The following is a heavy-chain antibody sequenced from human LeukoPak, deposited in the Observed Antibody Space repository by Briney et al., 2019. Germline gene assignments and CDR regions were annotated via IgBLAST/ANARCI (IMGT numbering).Heavy chain of an antibody. CDR3: ARDPVPAHMAAGSGWFDP. D-gene: IGHD6-13*01. Sequence: ASVKVSCKASGYTFTSYGISWVRQAPGQGLEWMGWISAYNGNTNYAQKLQGRVTMTTDTSTSTAYMELRSLRSDDTAVYYCARDPVPAHMAAGSGWFDPWGQGTLVTVSS. J-gene: IGHJ5*02. V-gene: IGHV1-18*01. CDR1: GYTFTSYG. CDR2: ISAYNGNT.